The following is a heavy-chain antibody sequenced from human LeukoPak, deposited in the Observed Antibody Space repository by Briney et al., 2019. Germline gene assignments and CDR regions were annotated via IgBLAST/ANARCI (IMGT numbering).Heavy chain of an antibody. Sequence: ASVKVSCKASGYTFTGCYMHWVRQAPGQGLEWMGWINPNSGGTNYAQKFQGRVTMTRDTPISTAYMELSRLRSDDTAVYYCARACSGGSCYFGAYDAFDIWGQGTMVTVSS. CDR3: ARACSGGSCYFGAYDAFDI. CDR1: GYTFTGCY. D-gene: IGHD2-15*01. J-gene: IGHJ3*02. CDR2: INPNSGGT. V-gene: IGHV1-2*02.